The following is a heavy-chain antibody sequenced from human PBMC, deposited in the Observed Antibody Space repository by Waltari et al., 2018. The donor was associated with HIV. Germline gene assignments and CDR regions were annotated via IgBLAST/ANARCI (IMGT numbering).Heavy chain of an antibody. Sequence: QVKLQESGPGLVKPSETLSLTCTISGDSISNNYFYWAWIRQPPGKGLEWVGTMYFSGTPYSGTGSTYYNPSLRGRVRLSVDTSRNQFSLNVTSVTAADSGLYYCARQRSAGKSSWFGPWGQGTHVIVSS. V-gene: IGHV4-39*01. CDR3: ARQRSAGKSSWFGP. J-gene: IGHJ5*02. D-gene: IGHD1-26*01. CDR1: GDSISNNYFY. CDR2: MYFSGTPYSGTGST.